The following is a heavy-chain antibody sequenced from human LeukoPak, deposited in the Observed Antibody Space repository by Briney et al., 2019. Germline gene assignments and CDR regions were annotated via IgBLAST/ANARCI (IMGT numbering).Heavy chain of an antibody. Sequence: AGGSLRLSCAASGFTFSSYAMSWVRQAPGKGLEWVSSISSSSSYIYYADSVKGRFTISRDNAKNSLYLQMNSLRAEDTAVYYCAKAASSLSGWSFQHWGQGTLVTVSS. V-gene: IGHV3-21*01. J-gene: IGHJ1*01. D-gene: IGHD6-19*01. CDR1: GFTFSSYA. CDR2: ISSSSSYI. CDR3: AKAASSLSGWSFQH.